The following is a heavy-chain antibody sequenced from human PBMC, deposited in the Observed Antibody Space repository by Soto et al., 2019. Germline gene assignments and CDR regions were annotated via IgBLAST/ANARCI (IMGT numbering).Heavy chain of an antibody. Sequence: NPSETLSLTCAVYVGSFNGYYWNWIRQRPGKGLEWIGEINHTGGTHYNPSLKSRVTMSVDTSKNQFSLRLSSVTAADTAIYYCATRITVFGLLIPPFDPWGQGTQVTVSS. V-gene: IGHV4-34*01. CDR3: ATRITVFGLLIPPFDP. D-gene: IGHD3-3*01. J-gene: IGHJ5*02. CDR1: VGSFNGYY. CDR2: INHTGGT.